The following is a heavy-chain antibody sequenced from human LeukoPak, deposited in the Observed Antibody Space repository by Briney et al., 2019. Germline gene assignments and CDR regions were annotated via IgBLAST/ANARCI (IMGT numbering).Heavy chain of an antibody. CDR1: GLTFGDYG. Sequence: GGSLRLSCTASGLTFGDYGIIWVRQAPGEGLEWGGFIRSKAYGATPEYAASVKGRFTISRDDSQSIAYLQMDSLKSEDTALYYCSRWSHTRCGYDFDFWGQGTLVIVSS. CDR3: SRWSHTRCGYDFDF. CDR2: IRSKAYGATP. J-gene: IGHJ4*02. D-gene: IGHD3-3*01. V-gene: IGHV3-49*04.